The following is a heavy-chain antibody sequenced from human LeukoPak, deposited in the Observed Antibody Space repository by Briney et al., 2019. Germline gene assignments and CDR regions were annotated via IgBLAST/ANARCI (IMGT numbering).Heavy chain of an antibody. CDR2: INNSGST. Sequence: GSLRLSCAASGFIFSTYAMSWIRQPPGKGREGIGEINNSGSTNYNPSLKSRVTISVDTSKNQFSLKLSSVTAADTAVYYCARERGRERTAMVKAAYYFDYWGQGTLVTVSS. CDR1: GFIFSTYA. V-gene: IGHV4-34*01. J-gene: IGHJ4*02. D-gene: IGHD5-18*01. CDR3: ARERGRERTAMVKAAYYFDY.